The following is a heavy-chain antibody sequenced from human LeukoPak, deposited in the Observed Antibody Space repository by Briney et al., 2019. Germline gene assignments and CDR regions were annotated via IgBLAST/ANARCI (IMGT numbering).Heavy chain of an antibody. D-gene: IGHD2-15*01. CDR3: AKEDNSGGSCFYDY. CDR1: GFTFSSYG. Sequence: GGSLRLSCAASGFTFSSYGMHWVRQAPGKGLEWVAVISYDGSNKYYADSVKGRFTISRDNSKNTLYLQMNSLRAEDTAVYYCAKEDNSGGSCFYDYWGQGTLVTVSS. CDR2: ISYDGSNK. J-gene: IGHJ4*02. V-gene: IGHV3-30*18.